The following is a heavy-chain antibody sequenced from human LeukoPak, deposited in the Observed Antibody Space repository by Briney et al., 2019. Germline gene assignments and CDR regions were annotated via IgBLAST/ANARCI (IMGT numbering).Heavy chain of an antibody. CDR3: ARSRGVRFLEWFPKSYYFDY. D-gene: IGHD3-3*01. J-gene: IGHJ4*02. CDR1: GYTFTSYA. Sequence: ASVKVSCKASGYTFTSYAMNWVRQAPGQGLEWMGWINTNTGNPTYAQGFTGRFVFSLDTSVSTAYRQISSLKAEDTAVYYCARSRGVRFLEWFPKSYYFDYWGQGTLVTVSS. CDR2: INTNTGNP. V-gene: IGHV7-4-1*02.